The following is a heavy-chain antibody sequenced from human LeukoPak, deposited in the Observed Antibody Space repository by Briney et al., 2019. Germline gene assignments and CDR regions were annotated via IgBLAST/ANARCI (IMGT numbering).Heavy chain of an antibody. J-gene: IGHJ4*02. V-gene: IGHV3-23*01. CDR1: GFTFNIYA. CDR2: ISGSGGST. Sequence: GGSLRLSCAASGFTFNIYAISWVRQAPGKGLEWVSAISGSGGSTYYADSVTGRFTISRDNSQNTLSLQMNSLRAEDTAVYYCAKEPSVRYRTHYFDYWGQGTLVTVSS. D-gene: IGHD1-26*01. CDR3: AKEPSVRYRTHYFDY.